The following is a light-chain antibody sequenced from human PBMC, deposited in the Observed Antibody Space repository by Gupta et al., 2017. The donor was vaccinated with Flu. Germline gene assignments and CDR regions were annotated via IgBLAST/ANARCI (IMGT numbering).Light chain of an antibody. CDR2: WAS. Sequence: SLGERATINCKSSQTSLHSSNNENCLAWYQQKPGQPPQLLIYWASTRESGVPERFSGSGSGTDFTLTINSLHAEEVAVYYCQQDDGTPRTFGQGTKVEIK. J-gene: IGKJ1*01. CDR1: QTSLHSSNNENC. CDR3: QQDDGTPRT. V-gene: IGKV4-1*01.